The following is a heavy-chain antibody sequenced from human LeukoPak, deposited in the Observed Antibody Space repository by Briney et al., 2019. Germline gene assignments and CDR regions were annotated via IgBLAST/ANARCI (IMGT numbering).Heavy chain of an antibody. CDR2: IYTSGST. Sequence: SQTLSLTCTVSGGSISSGSYYWSWIRQPAGTGLEWIGRIYTSGSTNCNPSLKSRVTISVDTSKNQFSLKLSSVTAADTAVYYCARDLYSYGYSVQDYWGQGTLVTVSS. J-gene: IGHJ4*02. CDR1: GGSISSGSYY. V-gene: IGHV4-61*02. CDR3: ARDLYSYGYSVQDY. D-gene: IGHD5-18*01.